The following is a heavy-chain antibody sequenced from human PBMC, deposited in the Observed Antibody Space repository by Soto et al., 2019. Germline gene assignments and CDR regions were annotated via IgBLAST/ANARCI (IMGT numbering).Heavy chain of an antibody. CDR3: ARDGKDYALDS. CDR2: ISSSSSYI. CDR1: GFTFSSYS. V-gene: IGHV3-21*01. Sequence: EVQLVESGGGLVKPGGSLRLSCAASGFTFSSYSMNWVRQAPGKGLEWVSSISSSSSYIYYADSVKGRFTISSDNAKNLLYLLMNNLTAANTAVYYCARDGKDYALDSWGQGTLVTVSS. D-gene: IGHD4-17*01. J-gene: IGHJ4*02.